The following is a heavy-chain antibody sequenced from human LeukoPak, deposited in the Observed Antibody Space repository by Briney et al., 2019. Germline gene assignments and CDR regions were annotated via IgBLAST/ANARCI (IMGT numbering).Heavy chain of an antibody. CDR3: ARSYRITMVRGNKAFDI. CDR1: GGSFSGYY. J-gene: IGHJ3*02. Sequence: SEALSLTYAVYGGSFSGYYWSWIRQPPGKGLEWIGEINHSGSTNYNPSLKSRVTISVDTSRNQFSLKLSSVTAADTAVYYCARSYRITMVRGNKAFDIWGQGTMVTVSS. V-gene: IGHV4-34*01. CDR2: INHSGST. D-gene: IGHD3-10*01.